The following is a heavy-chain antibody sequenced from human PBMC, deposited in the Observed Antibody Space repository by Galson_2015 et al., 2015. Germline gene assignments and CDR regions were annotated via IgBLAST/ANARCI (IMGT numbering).Heavy chain of an antibody. J-gene: IGHJ5*02. V-gene: IGHV1-2*06. CDR2: INPNSGGT. Sequence: SVKVSCKASGHTFTGYYMHWVRQAPGQGLEWMGRINPNSGGTDYAQKFQGRVTMTRDTSISTAYMELSRLRSDDTAVYYCAREFPPLPAARNWFDPWGQGTLVTVSP. CDR1: GHTFTGYY. CDR3: AREFPPLPAARNWFDP. D-gene: IGHD2-2*01.